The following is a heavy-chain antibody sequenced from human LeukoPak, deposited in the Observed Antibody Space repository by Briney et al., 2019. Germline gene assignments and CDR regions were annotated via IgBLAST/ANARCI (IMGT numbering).Heavy chain of an antibody. D-gene: IGHD3-10*01. V-gene: IGHV4-34*01. CDR2: INHSGST. CDR1: GGSFSGYY. Sequence: PSETLSLTCAVYGGSFSGYYCGWIRQPPGKGLEWIGEINHSGSTNYNPSLKSRVTISVETSKKQFSLKLSSVTAADTAVYYCARGRVYGSGSYTLVYSWGQGTLVTVSS. J-gene: IGHJ4*02. CDR3: ARGRVYGSGSYTLVYS.